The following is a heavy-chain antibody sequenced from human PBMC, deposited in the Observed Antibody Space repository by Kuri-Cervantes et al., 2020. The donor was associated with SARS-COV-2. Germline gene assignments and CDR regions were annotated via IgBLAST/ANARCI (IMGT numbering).Heavy chain of an antibody. CDR1: GFTFSSYS. V-gene: IGHV3-48*01. CDR3: GRVGWGSPFDY. Sequence: GGSLRLSCAASGFTFSSYSMNWVRQAPGKGLEWVSYISSSSSTIYYADSVKGRFTISRDNAKNSLYLQMNGLRAEDTAVYYCGRVGWGSPFDYWGQGTLVTVSS. CDR2: ISSSSSTI. D-gene: IGHD7-27*01. J-gene: IGHJ4*02.